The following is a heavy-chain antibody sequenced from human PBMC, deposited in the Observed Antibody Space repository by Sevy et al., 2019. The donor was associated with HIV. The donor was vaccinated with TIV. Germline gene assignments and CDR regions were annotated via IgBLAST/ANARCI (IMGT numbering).Heavy chain of an antibody. D-gene: IGHD3-3*01. J-gene: IGHJ4*02. CDR2: IYYTGRT. V-gene: IGHV4-59*01. CDR3: GRNAFWSGAPDY. Sequence: SETLSLTCTVSGGSISTYYWSWIRQSPGKGLEWIGYIYYTGRTWYTPSLKSRATISVDMPKNQFSLELRSVTAAYTAVYFCGRNAFWSGAPDYWGPGNLVTVSS. CDR1: GGSISTYY.